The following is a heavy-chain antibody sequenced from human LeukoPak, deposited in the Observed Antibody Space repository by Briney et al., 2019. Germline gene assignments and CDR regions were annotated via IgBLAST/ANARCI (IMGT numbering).Heavy chain of an antibody. CDR1: GFTFSFYE. CDR3: VRDISRGQPGY. V-gene: IGHV3-48*03. CDR2: ISSSAGTI. D-gene: IGHD1-1*01. Sequence: GGSLRLSCAASGFTFSFYEMNWVRQAPGKGLEWVSYISSSAGTIYYADSVKGRFAISRDNAKNSLYLQMNSLRAEDTAVYYCVRDISRGQPGYWGLGTLVTVSS. J-gene: IGHJ4*02.